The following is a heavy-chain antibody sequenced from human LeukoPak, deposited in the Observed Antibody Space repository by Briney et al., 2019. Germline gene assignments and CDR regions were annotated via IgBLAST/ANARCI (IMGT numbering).Heavy chain of an antibody. V-gene: IGHV4-38-2*02. CDR2: IYHSGST. CDR3: ARDIRYGSGSSHIDS. J-gene: IGHJ5*01. D-gene: IGHD3-10*01. Sequence: SETLSLTCAVSGYSISSGYYWGWIRQPPGKGLEWIGTIYHSGSTYYNPSLKSRVTISVDTSKNQFSLKPSSVTAADTAVYYCARDIRYGSGSSHIDSWGQGTLVTVSS. CDR1: GYSISSGYY.